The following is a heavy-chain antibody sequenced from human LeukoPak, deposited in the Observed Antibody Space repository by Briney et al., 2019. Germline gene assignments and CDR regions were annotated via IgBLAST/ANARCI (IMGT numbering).Heavy chain of an antibody. CDR2: INTDGRTT. CDR1: GFTFSSHW. V-gene: IGHV3-74*01. D-gene: IGHD3/OR15-3a*01. Sequence: PGGSLRLSCAASGFTFSSHWMHWVRQAPGKGLVWVSRINTDGRTTSYADSVRGRFTISRDNAKNTLYLEMNSLRTEETAVYYCACVRTGHCDLENWGQGTLVTVSS. J-gene: IGHJ1*01. CDR3: ACVRTGHCDLEN.